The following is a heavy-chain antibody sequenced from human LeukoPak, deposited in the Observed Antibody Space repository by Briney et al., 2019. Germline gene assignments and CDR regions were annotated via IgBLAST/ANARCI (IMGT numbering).Heavy chain of an antibody. D-gene: IGHD6-19*01. Sequence: PSETLSLTCTVSGGSISSYYWSRIRQPPGKGLEWIGYIYYSGSTNYIPSLKSRVTISVDTSKNQFSLKLSSVTAADTAVYYCATSYSSGPMNFDYWGQGTLVTVSS. CDR3: ATSYSSGPMNFDY. V-gene: IGHV4-59*01. CDR2: IYYSGST. CDR1: GGSISSYY. J-gene: IGHJ4*02.